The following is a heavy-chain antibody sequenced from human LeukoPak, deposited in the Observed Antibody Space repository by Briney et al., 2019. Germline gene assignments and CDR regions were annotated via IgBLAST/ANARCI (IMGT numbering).Heavy chain of an antibody. CDR1: GGSISSYY. D-gene: IGHD6-19*01. J-gene: IGHJ5*02. CDR3: ARLPSRIAVAGTFWFDP. Sequence: SETLSLTCTVSGGSISSYYWSWIRQPPGKGLEWIGYIYYSGSTNYNPSLKSRVTISVDTSKNQFSLKLSSVTAADTAVCYCARLPSRIAVAGTFWFDPWGQGTLVTVSS. CDR2: IYYSGST. V-gene: IGHV4-59*08.